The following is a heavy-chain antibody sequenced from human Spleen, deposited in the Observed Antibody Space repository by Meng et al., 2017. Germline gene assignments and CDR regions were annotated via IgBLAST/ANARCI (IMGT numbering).Heavy chain of an antibody. V-gene: IGHV3-23*01. CDR3: ANEGGIGWRN. CDR2: ISGGGDST. Sequence: GESLKISCAASGFTFSSSAMSWVRQPPGKGLEWVSAISGGGDSTYYADSVEGRFTISRDNSKSTLYLQMDSLRAEDTAVYYCANEGGIGWRNWGQGTLVTVSS. D-gene: IGHD6-19*01. CDR1: GFTFSSSA. J-gene: IGHJ4*02.